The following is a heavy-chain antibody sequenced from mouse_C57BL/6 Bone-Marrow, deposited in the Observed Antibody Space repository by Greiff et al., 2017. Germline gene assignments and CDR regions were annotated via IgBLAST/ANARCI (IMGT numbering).Heavy chain of an antibody. V-gene: IGHV5-4*01. Sequence: EVQLVESGGGLVKPGGSLKLSCAASGFTFSSYSMSWVRQTPEKRLEWVATISDGGSYTYYPDNVQGRYTISRDNAKNNLYLQMSHLESEDTAMYYCARNQGGSPDYWGQGTTLTVAS. D-gene: IGHD1-1*01. CDR2: ISDGGSYT. CDR1: GFTFSSYS. CDR3: ARNQGGSPDY. J-gene: IGHJ2*01.